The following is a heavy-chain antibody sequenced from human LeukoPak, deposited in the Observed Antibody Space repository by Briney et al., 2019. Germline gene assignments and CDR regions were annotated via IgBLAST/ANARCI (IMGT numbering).Heavy chain of an antibody. CDR2: ISAYNGNT. D-gene: IGHD2-21*02. J-gene: IGHJ6*02. CDR1: GYTFTSYG. V-gene: IGHV1-18*01. Sequence: ASVKVSCKASGYTFTSYGISWVRQAPGQGLEWMGWISAYNGNTNYAQKLQGRVTTTTDTSTSTAYMELRSLRSDDTAVYYCARDGVVTATLYYYYGMDVWGQGTTVTVSS. CDR3: ARDGVVTATLYYYYGMDV.